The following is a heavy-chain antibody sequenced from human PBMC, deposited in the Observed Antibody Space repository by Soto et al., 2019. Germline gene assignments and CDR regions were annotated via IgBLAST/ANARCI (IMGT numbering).Heavy chain of an antibody. CDR3: ARRAVYCSGGSCYSAGIDY. CDR2: IYYSGST. J-gene: IGHJ4*02. D-gene: IGHD2-15*01. Sequence: QLQLQESGPGLVKPSETLSLTCTVSGGSISSSSYYWGWIRQPPGKGLEWIGSIYYSGSTYYNPSLKSRVTISVDTSKNQFSLKLSSVTAADTAVYYWARRAVYCSGGSCYSAGIDYWGQGTLVTVSS. V-gene: IGHV4-39*01. CDR1: GGSISSSSYY.